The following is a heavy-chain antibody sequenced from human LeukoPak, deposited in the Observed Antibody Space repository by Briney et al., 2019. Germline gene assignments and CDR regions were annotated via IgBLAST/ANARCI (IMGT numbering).Heavy chain of an antibody. J-gene: IGHJ4*02. Sequence: SETLSLTCTVSGGSISSYYWSWVRQPPGKGLEWIGFLYYSGSTNYDPSLKSRVSISVDTSKNQFSLNLSSVTAADTAVYYCAREGGSYDGGFDYWGQGTLVTVSS. CDR3: AREGGSYDGGFDY. D-gene: IGHD1-26*01. CDR2: LYYSGST. CDR1: GGSISSYY. V-gene: IGHV4-59*12.